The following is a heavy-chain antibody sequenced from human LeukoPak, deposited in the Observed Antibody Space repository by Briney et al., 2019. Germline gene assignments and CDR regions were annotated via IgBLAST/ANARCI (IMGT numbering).Heavy chain of an antibody. Sequence: SETLSLTCAVYGGSFSGYYWSWIRQPPGKGLEWIGEINHSGSTNYNPSLKSRVTISVDTSKNQFSLKLSSVTAADTAVYYCARRGARGYCSSTSCHRNKSNWFDPWGQGTLVTVSS. CDR3: ARRGARGYCSSTSCHRNKSNWFDP. CDR2: INHSGST. CDR1: GGSFSGYY. J-gene: IGHJ5*02. D-gene: IGHD2-2*03. V-gene: IGHV4-34*01.